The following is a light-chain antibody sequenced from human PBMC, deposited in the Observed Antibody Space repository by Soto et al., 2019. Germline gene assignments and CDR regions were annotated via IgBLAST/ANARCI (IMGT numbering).Light chain of an antibody. CDR1: SSDVGGHNY. CDR3: CSYAGSYTRYV. CDR2: DVS. V-gene: IGLV2-11*01. Sequence: QSALTQPRSVSGSPGQSVTISCSGSSSDVGGHNYVSWYQQHPGKAPKLMIYDVSKRPSGVPDRFSGSKSGNTASLTISGLQAEDEADYYCCSYAGSYTRYVFGTGTKVTVL. J-gene: IGLJ1*01.